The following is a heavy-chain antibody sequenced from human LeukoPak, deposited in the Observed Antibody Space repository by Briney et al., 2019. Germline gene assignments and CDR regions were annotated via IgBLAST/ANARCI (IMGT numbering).Heavy chain of an antibody. D-gene: IGHD5-12*01. Sequence: SETLSLTCAVYGGSFSGYYWSWIRQPPGKGLEWIGEINHSGSTNYNPSLKSRVTIPVDTSKNQFSLKLSSVTAADTAVYYCARVVATTYYFDCWGQGTLVTVSS. CDR1: GGSFSGYY. V-gene: IGHV4-34*01. CDR3: ARVVATTYYFDC. CDR2: INHSGST. J-gene: IGHJ4*02.